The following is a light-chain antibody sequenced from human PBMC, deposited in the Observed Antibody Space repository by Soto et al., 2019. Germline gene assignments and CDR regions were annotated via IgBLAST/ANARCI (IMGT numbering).Light chain of an antibody. J-gene: IGLJ1*01. CDR1: SSDVGGYNY. CDR3: CSYTGSSTQV. V-gene: IGLV2-14*03. Sequence: QSALTQPASVSGSPGQSITISCTGTSSDVGGYNYVSWYQQHPGKAPQLMIYDVSNRPSGVSNRFSGSKSGNTASLTISGLQAEDEADYYCCSYTGSSTQVFGTGTKPTVL. CDR2: DVS.